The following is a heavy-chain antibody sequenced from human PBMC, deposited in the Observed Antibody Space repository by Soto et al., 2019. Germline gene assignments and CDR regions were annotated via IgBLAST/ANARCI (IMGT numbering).Heavy chain of an antibody. CDR1: GGTFGNSA. J-gene: IGHJ6*02. D-gene: IGHD3-3*02. CDR2: IIPIFPTP. Sequence: QVQLVQSGAEVKKPGSSVTVSCKASGGTFGNSAISWVRQAPGQGLEWMGGIIPIFPTPDYAQKFQGRVTITADASTTTCSMELTSLRSDATAVYSWPRDHVRRQLAGNSYYAFDVWGQGTTVTVSS. V-gene: IGHV1-69*12. CDR3: PRDHVRRQLAGNSYYAFDV.